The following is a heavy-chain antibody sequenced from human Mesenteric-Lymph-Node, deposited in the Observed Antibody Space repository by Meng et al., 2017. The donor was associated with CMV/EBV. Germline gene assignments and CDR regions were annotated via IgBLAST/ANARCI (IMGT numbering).Heavy chain of an antibody. CDR3: ASCSKYYHSWVYFDY. CDR2: IYYSGSA. J-gene: IGHJ4*02. Sequence: SETLSLTCTVSGGSISSANYYWSWIRQPPGKGLEWIGYIYYSGSAYYNPSLESRVTISVDTSKNQFSLKVPSVTAADTAVYYCASCSKYYHSWVYFDYWGQGTLVTVSS. D-gene: IGHD3-22*01. CDR1: GGSISSANYY. V-gene: IGHV4-30-4*08.